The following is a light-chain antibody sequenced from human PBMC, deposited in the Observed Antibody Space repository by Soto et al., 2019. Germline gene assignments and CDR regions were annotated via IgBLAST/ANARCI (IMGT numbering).Light chain of an antibody. CDR1: QSVSSDY. CDR3: QQYGSSPPIT. V-gene: IGKV3-20*01. Sequence: ESVFTQSPGTLSLSPGERATLSCRASQSVSSDYLAWYQQKPGQAPRLLIYGASTRATRIPDRFSGSGSGTDFTLTISRLXPEDFAVYYCQQYGSSPPITFGGGTKVDIK. CDR2: GAS. J-gene: IGKJ4*01.